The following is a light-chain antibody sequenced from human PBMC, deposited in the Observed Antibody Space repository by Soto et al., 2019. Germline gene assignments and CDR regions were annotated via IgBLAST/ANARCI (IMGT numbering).Light chain of an antibody. V-gene: IGKV3-15*01. Sequence: EVVMRQSPATLSVSPGERATLSCRASQSVSNYLSWYQQKPGLAPRLLIYGASTRATGIPARFSGSGSGTEFTLTISSLQSEDFAVYYCQQYGNSPRTFGQGTKVDIK. CDR2: GAS. J-gene: IGKJ1*01. CDR3: QQYGNSPRT. CDR1: QSVSNY.